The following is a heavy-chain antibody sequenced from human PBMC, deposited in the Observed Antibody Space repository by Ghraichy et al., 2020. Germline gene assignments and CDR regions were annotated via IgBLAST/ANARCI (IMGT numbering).Heavy chain of an antibody. Sequence: ASVKVSCKASGYTFTSYDINWVRQATGQGLEWMGWMNPNSGNTGYAQKIQGRVTMTRNTSISTAYMELSSLRSEDTSVYYCARVPYYDILTGYYIENYYYGMDVWGQGTTVTVSS. V-gene: IGHV1-8*01. CDR3: ARVPYYDILTGYYIENYYYGMDV. CDR1: GYTFTSYD. D-gene: IGHD3-9*01. CDR2: MNPNSGNT. J-gene: IGHJ6*02.